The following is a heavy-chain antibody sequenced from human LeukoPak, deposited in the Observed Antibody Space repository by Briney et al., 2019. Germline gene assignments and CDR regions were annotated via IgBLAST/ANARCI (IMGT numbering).Heavy chain of an antibody. V-gene: IGHV4-34*01. CDR2: INHSLST. Sequence: SETLSLTCAVYGGSFSGYYWSWIRQPPGEGLEWIGEINHSLSTNYNPSLKSRVTISIDTSKNQFSLKLSSVTAADTAVYYCARGSLEVSVTTVYFDYWGQGTLVTVSS. CDR3: ARGSLEVSVTTVYFDY. J-gene: IGHJ4*02. CDR1: GGSFSGYY. D-gene: IGHD4-11*01.